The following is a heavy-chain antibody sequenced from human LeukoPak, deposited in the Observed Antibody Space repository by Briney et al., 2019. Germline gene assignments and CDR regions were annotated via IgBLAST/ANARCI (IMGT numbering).Heavy chain of an antibody. D-gene: IGHD3-3*01. CDR2: INHSGST. V-gene: IGHV4-34*01. CDR3: ARGGLRFYRSPYYFDY. J-gene: IGHJ4*02. CDR1: GGSFSGYY. Sequence: PSETLSLTCAVYGGSFSGYYWSWIRQPPGKGLEWIGEINHSGSTNYNPSLKSRVTTSVDTSKNQFSLKLSSVTAADTAVYYCARGGLRFYRSPYYFDYWGQGTLVTVSS.